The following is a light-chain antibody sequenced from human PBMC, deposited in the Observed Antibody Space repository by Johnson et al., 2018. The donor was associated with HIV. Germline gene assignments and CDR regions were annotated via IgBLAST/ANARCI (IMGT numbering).Light chain of an antibody. Sequence: QSVLTQPPSVSAAPGQKVTISCSGSSSNIGNNYVSWYRQLPGTAPKLLIYDNNKRPSGIPDRFSGSKSGTSATLDITGLQTGDEADYYCGTWDSSLSGVFGTGTKGTVL. J-gene: IGLJ1*01. V-gene: IGLV1-51*01. CDR2: DNN. CDR3: GTWDSSLSGV. CDR1: SSNIGNNY.